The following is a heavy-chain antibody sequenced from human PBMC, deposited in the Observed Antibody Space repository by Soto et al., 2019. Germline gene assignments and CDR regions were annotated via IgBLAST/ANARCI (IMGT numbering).Heavy chain of an antibody. D-gene: IGHD2-2*01. J-gene: IGHJ6*02. CDR1: GGPFSRYS. CDR3: AREDRDRETGLVPAAIDGMDV. V-gene: IGHV1-69*08. Sequence: QVQLVQSGAEVKKPGSSVKVSCKSSGGPFSRYSITRVRQAPGHGLEWIGRIIPIFGIASYAQKFQGRVTITADESTSTAYMEPSSLRSDDTAVYYCAREDRDRETGLVPAAIDGMDVWGQGTTVTVSS. CDR2: IIPIFGIA.